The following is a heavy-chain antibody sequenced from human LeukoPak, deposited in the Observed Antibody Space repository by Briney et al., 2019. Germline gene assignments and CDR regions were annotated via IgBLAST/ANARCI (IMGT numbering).Heavy chain of an antibody. J-gene: IGHJ5*02. Sequence: ASVKVSCKASGYTFTGCYIHWVRQAPGQGLEWMGGINPNTGGTDYAQKFQGRVTMTRDTSITTAYMELSRLTSDDTAIYYCAKVPPSITAAGNWLGPWGQGALVTVSS. CDR3: AKVPPSITAAGNWLGP. CDR2: INPNTGGT. D-gene: IGHD6-13*01. CDR1: GYTFTGCY. V-gene: IGHV1-2*02.